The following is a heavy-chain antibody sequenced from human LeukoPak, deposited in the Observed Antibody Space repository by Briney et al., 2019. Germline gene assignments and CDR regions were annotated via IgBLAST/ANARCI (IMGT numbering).Heavy chain of an antibody. CDR2: IKEDGSRN. D-gene: IGHD3-22*01. CDR1: GFTFSRYW. CDR3: AKAGGYYYEY. V-gene: IGHV3-7*05. Sequence: GGSLRLSCAASGFTFSRYWMSWVRQAPGKGLEWVANIKEDGSRNHYVDSVKGRFTISRDNAKNSLYLQMNSLRAEDTAVYYCAKAGGYYYEYWGQGTLVTVSS. J-gene: IGHJ4*02.